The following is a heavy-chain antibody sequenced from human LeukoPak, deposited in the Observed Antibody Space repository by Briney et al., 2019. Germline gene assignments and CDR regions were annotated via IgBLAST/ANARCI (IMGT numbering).Heavy chain of an antibody. CDR1: GSTFSSYA. V-gene: IGHV3-30-3*01. D-gene: IGHD3-10*01. J-gene: IGHJ4*02. Sequence: AGGSLRLSCAASGSTFSSYAMHWVRQAPGKGLEWVAVISYDGSNKYYADSVKGRFTISRDNSKNTLYLQMNSLRAEDTAVYSCAKDRWFGELSSGFDYWGQGTLVTVSS. CDR2: ISYDGSNK. CDR3: AKDRWFGELSSGFDY.